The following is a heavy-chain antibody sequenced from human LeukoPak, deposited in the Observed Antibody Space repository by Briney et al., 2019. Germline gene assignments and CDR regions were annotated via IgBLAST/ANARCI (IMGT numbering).Heavy chain of an antibody. V-gene: IGHV1-18*01. CDR2: ISAYNGNT. D-gene: IGHD6-6*01. Sequence: GASVKVSCKASGYTFTSYGISWVRQAPGQGLEWMGWISAYNGNTNYAQKLQGRVTMTTDTSTGTAYMELRSLRSDDTAVYYCARDSSSSADYYYGMDVWGQGTTVTVSS. J-gene: IGHJ6*02. CDR3: ARDSSSSADYYYGMDV. CDR1: GYTFTSYG.